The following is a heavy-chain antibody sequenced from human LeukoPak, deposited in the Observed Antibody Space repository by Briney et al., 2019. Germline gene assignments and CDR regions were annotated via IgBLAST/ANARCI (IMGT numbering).Heavy chain of an antibody. CDR2: IGTAGDT. Sequence: GGSLRLSCAASGFTFSSYDMHWVRHATGKVLEWVSAIGTAGDTYYPGSVKGRFTISRENAKNSLCLQMNSLRAGDTAVYYCAKDPSTSLEYSSSPFDYWGQGTLVTVSS. D-gene: IGHD6-6*01. V-gene: IGHV3-13*01. J-gene: IGHJ4*02. CDR3: AKDPSTSLEYSSSPFDY. CDR1: GFTFSSYD.